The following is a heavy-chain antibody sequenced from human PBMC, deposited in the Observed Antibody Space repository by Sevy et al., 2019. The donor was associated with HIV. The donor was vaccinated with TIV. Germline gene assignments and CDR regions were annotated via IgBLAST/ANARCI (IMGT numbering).Heavy chain of an antibody. CDR3: ARDRGAWGV. CDR2: IYYSGST. D-gene: IGHD3-16*01. J-gene: IGHJ6*04. CDR1: GGSISSYY. V-gene: IGHV4-59*01. Sequence: SETLSLTCTVSGGSISSYYWSWIRQPPGKGLEWIGYIYYSGSTNYNPSLKSRVTISVDTSKNQFSLKLSSVTAADTAVYYWARDRGAWGVWGKGTTVTFSS.